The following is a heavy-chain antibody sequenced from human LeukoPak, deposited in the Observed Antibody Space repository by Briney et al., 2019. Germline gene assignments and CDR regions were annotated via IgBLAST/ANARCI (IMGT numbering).Heavy chain of an antibody. CDR3: PRGDMSTLRVDC. CDR2: LYPRVSHP. V-gene: IGHV5-51*01. Sequence: GASLQISCQGSGYIFSSYWIGWVRRLPGKGLEGVGILYPRVSHPPYSPSFLAQLTISAHTSISTAYLHWSILKASDTAMYYCPRGDMSTLRVDCWGQGTLVTVSS. D-gene: IGHD3-9*01. CDR1: GYIFSSYW. J-gene: IGHJ4*02.